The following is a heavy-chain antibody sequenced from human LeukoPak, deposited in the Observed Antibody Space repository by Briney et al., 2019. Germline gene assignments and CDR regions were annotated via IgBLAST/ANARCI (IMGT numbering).Heavy chain of an antibody. Sequence: SETLSLTCAVYGGSFSGYYWSWIRQPPGKGLEWIGEINHSGSTNYNPSLKSRVTISVDTSKNQFSLKLSSVTAADTAVYYCARGQEPRITILGVVERDYYYMDVWGKGTTVTVSS. D-gene: IGHD3-3*01. V-gene: IGHV4-34*01. J-gene: IGHJ6*03. CDR2: INHSGST. CDR3: ARGQEPRITILGVVERDYYYMDV. CDR1: GGSFSGYY.